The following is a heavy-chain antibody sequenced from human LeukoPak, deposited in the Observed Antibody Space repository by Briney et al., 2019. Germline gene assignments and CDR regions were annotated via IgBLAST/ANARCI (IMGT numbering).Heavy chain of an antibody. CDR3: AKSRGSGLGELSFVFDY. Sequence: GESLKVSCKGSGYSFTTYWIGWVRQMPGKGLEWMGIIYPGDSDTRYSPSFRGQVTMSVDKSISTAYLQWSSLKASDTAMYYCAKSRGSGLGELSFVFDYRGQGTLVTVSS. D-gene: IGHD3-16*02. CDR1: GYSFTTYW. V-gene: IGHV5-51*01. J-gene: IGHJ4*02. CDR2: IYPGDSDT.